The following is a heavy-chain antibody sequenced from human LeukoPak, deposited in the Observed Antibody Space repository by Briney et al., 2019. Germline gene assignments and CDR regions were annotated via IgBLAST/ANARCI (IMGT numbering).Heavy chain of an antibody. CDR2: IGSKAFNYAT. V-gene: IGHV3-73*01. J-gene: IGHJ4*02. CDR3: TTLDFDY. Sequence: GGSLRLSCAASGFTFSGCAVHWVRQAPGKGLEWVGRIGSKAFNYATVYVASVEGRFTISRDDSKNTAYLQMNSLKTEDTALYYCTTLDFDYWGQGTLVTVSS. CDR1: GFTFSGCA.